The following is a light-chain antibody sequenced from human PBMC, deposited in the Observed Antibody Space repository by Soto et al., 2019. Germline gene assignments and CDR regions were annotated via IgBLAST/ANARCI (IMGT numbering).Light chain of an antibody. CDR3: QQYDKLPPFT. J-gene: IGKJ3*01. V-gene: IGKV1-33*01. Sequence: DIQMTQSPSSLSASVGDRVTITCQASQDISNYLNWYQQKPGKAPKRLIYEGSNLETGVPSRFSGRGSGPDFTSTISSLQPEDIATYYCQQYDKLPPFTFGPGTKVDIK. CDR1: QDISNY. CDR2: EGS.